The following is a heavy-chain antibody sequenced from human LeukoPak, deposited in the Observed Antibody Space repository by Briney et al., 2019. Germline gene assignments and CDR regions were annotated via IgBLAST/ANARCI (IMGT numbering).Heavy chain of an antibody. CDR3: ASSENYSSSWKFDY. CDR1: GFTFSSYW. J-gene: IGHJ4*02. D-gene: IGHD6-13*01. V-gene: IGHV3-74*01. Sequence: PGGSLRLSCAASGFTFSSYWMHWVRQAPGKGLVWVSRINSDGSSTSYADSVKGRFTISRDNAKNTLYLQMNSLRAEDTAVYYCASSENYSSSWKFDYWGQGTLVTVSS. CDR2: INSDGSST.